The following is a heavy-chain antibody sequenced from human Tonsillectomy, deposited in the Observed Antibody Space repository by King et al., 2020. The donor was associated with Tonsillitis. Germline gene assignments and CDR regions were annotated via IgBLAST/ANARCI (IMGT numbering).Heavy chain of an antibody. CDR2: IDPSDSYT. Sequence: VQLVQSGAEVKKPGESLRISCKGSGYSFSSNWISWVRQMPGKGLEWMGRIDPSDSYTNYSPSFQGHVTISADKSISTAYLQWSSLKASDTAMYYCASQQGYCSSTSCYDGGFYPWGQGTLVTVSS. D-gene: IGHD2-2*01. J-gene: IGHJ5*02. CDR1: GYSFSSNW. V-gene: IGHV5-10-1*03. CDR3: ASQQGYCSSTSCYDGGFYP.